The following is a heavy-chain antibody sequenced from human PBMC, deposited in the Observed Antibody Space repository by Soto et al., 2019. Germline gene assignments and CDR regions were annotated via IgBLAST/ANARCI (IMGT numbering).Heavy chain of an antibody. CDR3: ARDFVRPAAMALYYYSYGMDV. D-gene: IGHD2-2*01. Sequence: QVQLVESGGGVVQPGRSLRLSCAASGFTFSSYGMHWVRQAPGKGLEWVAVIWDDGSNKYYADSVKGRFTISRDNSKNTLYLQMNSLRAEDTAVYYCARDFVRPAAMALYYYSYGMDVWGQGTTVTVSS. V-gene: IGHV3-33*01. CDR2: IWDDGSNK. J-gene: IGHJ6*02. CDR1: GFTFSSYG.